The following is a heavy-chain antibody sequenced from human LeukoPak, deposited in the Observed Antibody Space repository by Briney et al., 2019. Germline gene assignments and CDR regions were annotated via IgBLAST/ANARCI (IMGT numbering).Heavy chain of an antibody. CDR1: GFTFGDYA. D-gene: IGHD5-18*01. Sequence: GGSLRLSCTASGFTFGDYAMSWFRQAPGKGLEWVGFIRSKAYGGTTEYAASVKGRFTISRDDSKSIAYLQMNSLKTEDTAVYYCTRDQGQLWANDAFDIWGQGTMVTVSS. CDR3: TRDQGQLWANDAFDI. CDR2: IRSKAYGGTT. J-gene: IGHJ3*02. V-gene: IGHV3-49*03.